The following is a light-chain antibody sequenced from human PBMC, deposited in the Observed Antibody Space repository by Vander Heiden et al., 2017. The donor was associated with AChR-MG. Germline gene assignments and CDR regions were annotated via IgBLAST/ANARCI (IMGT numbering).Light chain of an antibody. V-gene: IGKV1-39*01. CDR1: QSIGSY. CDR2: VAS. J-gene: IGKJ4*01. CDR3: HQSETTPYT. Sequence: DIQMTQSPSSLPATVGERVTITCRASQSIGSYLNWYQQKPGRAPKILISVASNLQNGVPSRFSASGSGTDFTLTMSSLQREDFATYFCHQSETTPYTFAGEIRVEIK.